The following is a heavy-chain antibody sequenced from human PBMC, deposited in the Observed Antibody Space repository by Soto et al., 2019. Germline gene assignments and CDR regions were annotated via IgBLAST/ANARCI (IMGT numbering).Heavy chain of an antibody. J-gene: IGHJ6*03. CDR3: ARDPHLRYMDV. V-gene: IGHV3-48*01. CDR1: GFTFSSYS. Sequence: GGSLRLSCAASGFTFSSYSMNWVRQAPGKGLEWVSYISSSSSTIYYADSVKGRFTISRDNAKNSLYLQMNSLRAEDTAVYYCARDPHLRYMDVWGKGTTVTVSS. CDR2: ISSSSSTI.